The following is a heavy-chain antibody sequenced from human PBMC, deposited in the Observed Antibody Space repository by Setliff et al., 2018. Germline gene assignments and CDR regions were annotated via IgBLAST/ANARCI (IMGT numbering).Heavy chain of an antibody. Sequence: SETLSLTCTVSGGSISSYNWSWIRQPPGKGLEWIGHIFYSGSTNYKPSLKSRVTISVDTSKNQFSLKLSSVTAADTAVYYCARDHGNWGFDYWGQGTLVTVSS. CDR2: IFYSGST. D-gene: IGHD7-27*01. J-gene: IGHJ4*02. CDR3: ARDHGNWGFDY. V-gene: IGHV4-59*01. CDR1: GGSISSYN.